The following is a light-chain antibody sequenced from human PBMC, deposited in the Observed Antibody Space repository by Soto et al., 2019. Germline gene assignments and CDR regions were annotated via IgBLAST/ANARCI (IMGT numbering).Light chain of an antibody. CDR3: SSYTSSSTTYV. V-gene: IGLV2-14*01. J-gene: IGLJ1*01. Sequence: QAAVTQPASVSGSPGQSITISCSGTISDVGGYTYVSWYQQHPGKAPKVIIYEVSNRPSGVSSRFSGSKSGKTASLTISGLQAEDEADYYCSSYTSSSTTYVFGTGTKVTV. CDR2: EVS. CDR1: ISDVGGYTY.